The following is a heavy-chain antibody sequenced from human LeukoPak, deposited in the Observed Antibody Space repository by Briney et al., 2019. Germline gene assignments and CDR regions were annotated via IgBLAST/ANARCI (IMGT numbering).Heavy chain of an antibody. CDR1: GYTFTGYY. CDR3: ARVPEGYSYDYYFDY. J-gene: IGHJ4*02. Sequence: ASVKVSCKASGYTFTGYYMHWVRQAPGQGLEWMGWINPNSGGTNYAQKFQGRVTMTRDTSISTAYMELSRLRSDDTAVYYCARVPEGYSYDYYFDYWGQGTLVIVSS. CDR2: INPNSGGT. V-gene: IGHV1-2*02. D-gene: IGHD5-18*01.